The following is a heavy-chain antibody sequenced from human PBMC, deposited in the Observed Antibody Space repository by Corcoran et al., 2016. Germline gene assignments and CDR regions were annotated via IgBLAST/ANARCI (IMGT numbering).Heavy chain of an antibody. V-gene: IGHV5-51*01. D-gene: IGHD5-18*01. Sequence: EVQLVQSGAEVKKPGESLKISCKGSGYSFTSYWIGWVRQMPGKGLEWMGIICPGDSDTRYSPSFQGQVTISADKSISTAYLQWSSLKASDTAMYYCARGIQLWEGTRWRTGMDVWGQGTTVTVSS. J-gene: IGHJ6*02. CDR3: ARGIQLWEGTRWRTGMDV. CDR1: GYSFTSYW. CDR2: ICPGDSDT.